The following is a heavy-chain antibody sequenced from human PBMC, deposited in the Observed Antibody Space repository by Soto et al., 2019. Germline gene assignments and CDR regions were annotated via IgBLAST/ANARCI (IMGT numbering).Heavy chain of an antibody. D-gene: IGHD1-26*01. CDR3: AKFGTVGVFEN. Sequence: GGSLRLSCAASGFTFSSFAMSWVRQAPGKGLEWLSGITFSGAYTYYAESVKGRFTISRDNSKNTLFLEMNSLRAEDTALYYCAKFGTVGVFENWGQGAQVTVSS. CDR2: ITFSGAYT. V-gene: IGHV3-23*01. CDR1: GFTFSSFA. J-gene: IGHJ4*02.